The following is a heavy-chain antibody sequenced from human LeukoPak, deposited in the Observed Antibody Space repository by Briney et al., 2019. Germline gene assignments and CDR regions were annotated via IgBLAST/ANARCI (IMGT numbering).Heavy chain of an antibody. D-gene: IGHD2-2*01. Sequence: ASVKVSCKASGYTFINYGISWVRQAPGQGLEWMGWISGYNGNTNYAQKLQGRVTMTTDTSTRTAYMELRSLRSDDTAVYYCARSGGYCSSISCYVYYMDVWGKGTTVTVSS. CDR1: GYTFINYG. J-gene: IGHJ6*03. V-gene: IGHV1-18*01. CDR2: ISGYNGNT. CDR3: ARSGGYCSSISCYVYYMDV.